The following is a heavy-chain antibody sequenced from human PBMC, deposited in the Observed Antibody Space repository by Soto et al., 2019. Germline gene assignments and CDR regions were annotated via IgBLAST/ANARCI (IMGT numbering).Heavy chain of an antibody. CDR1: GGSVSSSNW. Sequence: SETLSLTCAVSGGSVSSSNWWSWVRQPPGKGLEWIGEIYHSGSTNYNPSLKSRVTISVDKSKNQFSLKLSSVTAADTAVYYCARVGAAAGTIADYYYYGMDVWGQGTTVTVSS. V-gene: IGHV4-4*02. D-gene: IGHD6-13*01. CDR2: IYHSGST. CDR3: ARVGAAAGTIADYYYYGMDV. J-gene: IGHJ6*02.